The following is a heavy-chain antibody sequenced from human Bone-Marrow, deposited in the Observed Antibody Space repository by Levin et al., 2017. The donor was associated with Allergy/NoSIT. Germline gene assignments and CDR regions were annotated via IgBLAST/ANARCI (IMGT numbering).Heavy chain of an antibody. D-gene: IGHD3-16*01. J-gene: IGHJ4*02. V-gene: IGHV3-30*04. CDR1: GFNFGVYA. Sequence: GGSLRLSCAASGFNFGVYAMHWVRQTPGKAPEWVAVISYDGENTFYADSVKGRFTISRDNSNNTLYLQMNSLSSDDTAFYFCTRSGGKSTRTSRPFGYWGQGTLVTVSS. CDR2: ISYDGENT. CDR3: TRSGGKSTRTSRPFGY.